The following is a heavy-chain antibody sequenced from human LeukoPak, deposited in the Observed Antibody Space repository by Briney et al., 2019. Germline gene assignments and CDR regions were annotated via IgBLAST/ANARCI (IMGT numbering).Heavy chain of an antibody. D-gene: IGHD3-10*01. CDR3: AKDGGSGSYYIYH. V-gene: IGHV3-30*18. CDR1: GFTFSSYG. CDR2: ISYDGSNK. Sequence: PGGSLRLSCAASGFTFSSYGMHWVRQAPGKGLEWVAVISYDGSNKYYADSVKGRFTISRDNSKNTLYLQMNSLRAEDTAVYYCAKDGGSGSYYIYHWGQGTLVTVSS. J-gene: IGHJ4*02.